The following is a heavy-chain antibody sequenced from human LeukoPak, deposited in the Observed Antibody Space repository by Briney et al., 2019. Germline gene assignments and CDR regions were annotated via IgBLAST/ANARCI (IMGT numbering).Heavy chain of an antibody. V-gene: IGHV3-64D*06. CDR1: GFRISNYA. D-gene: IGHD6-13*01. Sequence: GGSLILSCSVSGFRISNYAMHWVRQAPGKGLEYVSAFNAIGGSTYYADSVKGRFTISRDNSKNTLYLQMRSLRAEDTAIYHCVKDLYRGDTSSWYYFDYWGQGTLVTVSS. CDR3: VKDLYRGDTSSWYYFDY. J-gene: IGHJ4*02. CDR2: FNAIGGST.